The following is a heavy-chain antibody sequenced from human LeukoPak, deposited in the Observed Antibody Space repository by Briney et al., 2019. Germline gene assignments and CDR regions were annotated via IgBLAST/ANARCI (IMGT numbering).Heavy chain of an antibody. CDR1: GGSISSYY. CDR3: AGHHPRNTVDF. CDR2: ISDIGSI. D-gene: IGHD2/OR15-2a*01. J-gene: IGHJ4*02. V-gene: IGHV4-59*08. Sequence: SETLSLTCTVSGGSISSYYWSWIRQPPRKGLEWIAYISDIGSINYNPSLKSRVTMSLDTSKNQFSLKLSSVTAADTAVYYCAGHHPRNTVDFWGQGTLVTVSS.